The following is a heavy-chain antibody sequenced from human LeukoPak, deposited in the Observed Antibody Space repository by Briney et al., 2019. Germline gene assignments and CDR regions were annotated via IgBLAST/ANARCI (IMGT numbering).Heavy chain of an antibody. CDR2: ISGSGGST. V-gene: IGHV3-23*01. D-gene: IGHD3-22*01. CDR3: AKQPWSWDFYDSSSFLDAFDI. CDR1: GFTFRNYA. Sequence: GGSLRLSCGASGFTFRNYAMSWVRQAPGKGLEWVSAISGSGGSTYYADSVKGRFTISRDNSKNTLFLQMHSLRADDTAVYYCAKQPWSWDFYDSSSFLDAFDIWGQGTRVTVSS. J-gene: IGHJ3*02.